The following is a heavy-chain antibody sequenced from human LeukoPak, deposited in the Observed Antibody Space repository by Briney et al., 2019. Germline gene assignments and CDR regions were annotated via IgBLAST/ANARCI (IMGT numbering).Heavy chain of an antibody. CDR3: ARDQSTSDAFDI. Sequence: PGGSLRLSCAASGFTFSSYNMNWVRQAPGKGLEWVSSISSSSSYIYYADSVKGRFTISRDNAKNSLYLQMNSLRAEDTAVYYCARDQSTSDAFDIWGQGTMVTVSS. CDR2: ISSSSSYI. V-gene: IGHV3-21*01. J-gene: IGHJ3*02. CDR1: GFTFSSYN.